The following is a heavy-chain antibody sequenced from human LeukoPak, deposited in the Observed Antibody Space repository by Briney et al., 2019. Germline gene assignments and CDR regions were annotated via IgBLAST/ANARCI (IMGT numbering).Heavy chain of an antibody. CDR2: IYYSGST. Sequence: SETLSLTCTVSGGSISSSSYYWGWIRQPPGKGLEWIGSIYYSGSTYYNPSLKSRVTISVDTSKKQFSLKLSSVTAADTAVYYCARETAPDSSGYSLDYWGQGTLVTVSS. J-gene: IGHJ4*02. V-gene: IGHV4-39*02. CDR1: GGSISSSSYY. D-gene: IGHD3-22*01. CDR3: ARETAPDSSGYSLDY.